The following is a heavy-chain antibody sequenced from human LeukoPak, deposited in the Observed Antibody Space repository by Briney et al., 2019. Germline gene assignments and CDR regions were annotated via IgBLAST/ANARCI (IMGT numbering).Heavy chain of an antibody. Sequence: GASVKVSCKASGGTFSSYAISWVRQAPGQGLEWMGWISAYNGNTNYAQKLQGRVTMTTDTSTSTAYMELRSLRSDDTAVYYCARDQQLPPDAFDIWGQGTMVTVSS. D-gene: IGHD6-13*01. CDR1: GGTFSSYA. CDR2: ISAYNGNT. V-gene: IGHV1-18*01. CDR3: ARDQQLPPDAFDI. J-gene: IGHJ3*02.